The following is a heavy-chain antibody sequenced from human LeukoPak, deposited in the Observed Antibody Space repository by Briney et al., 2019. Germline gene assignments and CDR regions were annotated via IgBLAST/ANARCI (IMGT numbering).Heavy chain of an antibody. J-gene: IGHJ5*02. V-gene: IGHV3-53*04. CDR1: GFTFSSYW. CDR2: IYSGGST. Sequence: GGSLRLSCAASGFTFSSYWMSWVRQAPGKGLEWVSVIYSGGSTYYADSVKGRFTISRHNSKNTLYLQMNSLRPEDTAVYYCARGLQQQLGWFDPWGQGTLVTVSS. D-gene: IGHD6-13*01. CDR3: ARGLQQQLGWFDP.